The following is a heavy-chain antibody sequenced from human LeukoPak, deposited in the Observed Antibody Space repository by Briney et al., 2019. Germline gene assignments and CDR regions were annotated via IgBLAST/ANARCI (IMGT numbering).Heavy chain of an antibody. D-gene: IGHD3-3*01. CDR2: MNPNSGNT. V-gene: IGHV1-8*02. CDR3: ARVSDLTPYDFWSGYYMGDNWFDP. J-gene: IGHJ5*02. Sequence: EASVKVSCKASGYTFTSYGISWVRQATGQGLEWMGWMNPNSGNTGYAQKFQGRVTMTRNTSISTAYMELSSLRSEDTAVYYCARVSDLTPYDFWSGYYMGDNWFDPWGQGTLVTVSS. CDR1: GYTFTSYG.